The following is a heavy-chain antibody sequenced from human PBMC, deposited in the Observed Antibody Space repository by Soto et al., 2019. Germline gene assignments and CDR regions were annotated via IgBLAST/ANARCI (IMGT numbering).Heavy chain of an antibody. CDR1: GFTFSSYA. V-gene: IGHV3-30-3*01. J-gene: IGHJ3*02. Sequence: GGSLRLSCAASGFTFSSYAMHWVRQAPGKGLEWVAVISYDGSNKYYADSVKGRFTISRDNSKNTLYLQMNSLRAEDTVVYYCARSYDSSGYKFLGAFDIWGQGTMVTVSS. CDR2: ISYDGSNK. D-gene: IGHD3-22*01. CDR3: ARSYDSSGYKFLGAFDI.